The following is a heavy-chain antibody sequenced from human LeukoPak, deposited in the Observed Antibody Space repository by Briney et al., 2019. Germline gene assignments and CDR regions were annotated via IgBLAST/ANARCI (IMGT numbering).Heavy chain of an antibody. Sequence: GGSLRLSCAASGFTFSDYAMSWVRQAPGKGLEWVSGISATGGSTNYADSEKGRFTISRDNSKNTLYLQMNSLRAEDTAVYYCAKGGIVVAVDYWGQGTLVTVSS. D-gene: IGHD6-19*01. CDR2: ISATGGST. CDR3: AKGGIVVAVDY. V-gene: IGHV3-23*01. CDR1: GFTFSDYA. J-gene: IGHJ4*02.